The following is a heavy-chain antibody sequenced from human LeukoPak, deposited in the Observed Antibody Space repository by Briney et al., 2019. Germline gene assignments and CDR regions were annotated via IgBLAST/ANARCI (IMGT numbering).Heavy chain of an antibody. Sequence: GSLRPSCAASGVTVRCSYMSWVRPAPGKGLEWVSVKVSGGYPYYADPVKGRFTISRDNSKNTLFLQMSSLRAEDTAVYYCTRGISSGSAFDIWGQGTMVTVSS. CDR3: TRGISSGSAFDI. J-gene: IGHJ3*02. CDR1: GVTVRCSY. D-gene: IGHD6-19*01. CDR2: KVSGGYP. V-gene: IGHV3-53*01.